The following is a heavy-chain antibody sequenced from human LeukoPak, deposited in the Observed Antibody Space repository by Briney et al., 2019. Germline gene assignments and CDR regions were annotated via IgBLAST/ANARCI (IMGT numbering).Heavy chain of an antibody. Sequence: PSETLSLTCTVSGVSISSYYWTWIRQPAGKGLEWIGRIYSSGSTNYNPSLKSRVTMSVDTSKNQFSLKLSSVTAADTAVYYCASSPIITGTTGTFDIWGQGTMVTVSS. CDR1: GVSISSYY. CDR2: IYSSGST. V-gene: IGHV4-4*07. J-gene: IGHJ3*02. CDR3: ASSPIITGTTGTFDI. D-gene: IGHD1-7*01.